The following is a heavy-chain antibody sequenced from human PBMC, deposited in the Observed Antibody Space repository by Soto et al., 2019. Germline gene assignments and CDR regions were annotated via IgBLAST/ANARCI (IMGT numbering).Heavy chain of an antibody. Sequence: GASVKVSCKASGGTFSSYAISWVRQAPGQGLEWMGGIIPIFGTANYAQKFQGRVTITADESTSTAYMELSSLRSEDTAVYYCARETGRGYSYGNWFAPWGQGTLVTVSS. CDR1: GGTFSSYA. J-gene: IGHJ5*02. CDR3: ARETGRGYSYGNWFAP. V-gene: IGHV1-69*13. CDR2: IIPIFGTA. D-gene: IGHD5-18*01.